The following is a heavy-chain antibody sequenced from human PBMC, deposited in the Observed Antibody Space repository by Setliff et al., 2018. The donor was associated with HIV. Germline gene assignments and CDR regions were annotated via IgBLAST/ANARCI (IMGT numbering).Heavy chain of an antibody. V-gene: IGHV3-7*01. CDR2: IKQEGSEK. Sequence: GGSLRLSCAAYGFTFSNYWMTWVRQATGRGLEWVANIKQEGSEKYYVDSLKGRLHISRDNAKNSLYLQMNSLRAEDTAVYFCARDVAVAGTEFWGQGTLVTVS. J-gene: IGHJ4*02. D-gene: IGHD6-19*01. CDR1: GFTFSNYW. CDR3: ARDVAVAGTEF.